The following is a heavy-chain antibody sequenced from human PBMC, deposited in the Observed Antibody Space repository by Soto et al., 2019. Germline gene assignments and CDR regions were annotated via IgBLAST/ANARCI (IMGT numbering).Heavy chain of an antibody. CDR2: MNHNSGNT. Sequence: ASVKVSCKASGYTFTSYDINWVRQATGQGLEWMGWMNHNSGNTGYAQKFQGRVTMTRNTSISTAYMELSSLRSEDTAVYYCARSRRSLRFLEWGAAPYYYYGMDVWGQGTTVTVSS. V-gene: IGHV1-8*01. J-gene: IGHJ6*02. CDR1: GYTFTSYD. D-gene: IGHD3-3*01. CDR3: ARSRRSLRFLEWGAAPYYYYGMDV.